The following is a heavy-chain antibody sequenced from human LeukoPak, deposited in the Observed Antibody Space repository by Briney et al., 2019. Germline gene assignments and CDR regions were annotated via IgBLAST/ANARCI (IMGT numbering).Heavy chain of an antibody. V-gene: IGHV3-48*01. CDR2: ISSSSSAI. D-gene: IGHD6-6*01. J-gene: IGHJ3*02. CDR3: AREYSSSSGRAFDI. Sequence: PGGSLRLSCTASGFTFSTYWMSWVRQAPGKGLEWVSYISSSSSAIYYADSVKGRFTISRDNAKNSLFLQMNSLRADDTAVYYCAREYSSSSGRAFDIWGQGTMATVSS. CDR1: GFTFSTYW.